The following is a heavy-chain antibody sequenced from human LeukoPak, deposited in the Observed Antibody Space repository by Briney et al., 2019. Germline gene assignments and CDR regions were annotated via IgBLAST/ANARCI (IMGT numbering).Heavy chain of an antibody. CDR2: ISYDGSNK. Sequence: PGRSLRLSCAASGFTFSSYAMHWVRQAPGKGLEWVAVISYDGSNKYYADSVKGRFTISRDNSKNTLYLQMNSLRAEDTAVYYCARDFIIGYSSGWYGSHLDYGAREPWSPSPQ. CDR3: ARDFIIGYSSGWYGSHLDY. D-gene: IGHD6-19*01. V-gene: IGHV3-30-3*01. CDR1: GFTFSSYA. J-gene: IGHJ4*02.